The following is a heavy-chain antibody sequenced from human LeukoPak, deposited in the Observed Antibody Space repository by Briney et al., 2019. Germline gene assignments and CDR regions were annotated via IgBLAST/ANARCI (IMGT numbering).Heavy chain of an antibody. D-gene: IGHD1-14*01. J-gene: IGHJ4*02. CDR2: ISSSSGTI. Sequence: GESLRLSCAASGFAFNYAWVSWVRQAPGKGLEWVSYISSSSGTIYYADSVRGRFTISRDNARNSLYLQMSSLRAEDTAVYYCTREEPASTPDWGQGTLVTVSS. V-gene: IGHV3-48*01. CDR3: TREEPASTPD. CDR1: GFAFNYAW.